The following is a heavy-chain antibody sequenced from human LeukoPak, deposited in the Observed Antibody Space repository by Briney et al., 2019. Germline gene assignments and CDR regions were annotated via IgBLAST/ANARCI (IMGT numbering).Heavy chain of an antibody. CDR2: IKQDGSEK. D-gene: IGHD1-26*01. CDR3: ARAGGTYYGIAFDI. V-gene: IGHV3-7*01. J-gene: IGHJ3*02. CDR1: GFTFSSYW. Sequence: GGSLRLSCAASGFTFSSYWMSWVRQAPGKGLEWVANIKQDGSEKYYVDSAKGRFTISRDNAKNSLYLQMNSLRAEDTAVYYCARAGGTYYGIAFDIWGQGTMITVSS.